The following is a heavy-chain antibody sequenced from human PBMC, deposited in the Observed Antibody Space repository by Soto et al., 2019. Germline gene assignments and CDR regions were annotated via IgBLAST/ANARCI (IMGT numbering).Heavy chain of an antibody. J-gene: IGHJ5*02. CDR1: GGTFSSYA. V-gene: IGHV1-69*13. CDR2: IIPIFGTA. D-gene: IGHD3-22*01. Sequence: SVKVSCKASGGTFSSYAISWVRQAPGQGLEWMGGIIPIFGTANYAQKFQGRVTITADESTSTAYMELSSLRSEDTAVYYCARGGHYYYDSSGYYPPSWGQGTLVTVS. CDR3: ARGGHYYYDSSGYYPPS.